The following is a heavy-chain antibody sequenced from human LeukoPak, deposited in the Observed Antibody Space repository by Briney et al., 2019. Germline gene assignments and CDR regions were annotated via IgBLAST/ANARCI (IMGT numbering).Heavy chain of an antibody. J-gene: IGHJ4*02. D-gene: IGHD3-10*01. CDR1: GFTFSNYW. CDR3: ARGGHRQKEF. Sequence: GGSLRLSCAASGFTFSNYWTTWVRQSPGKGLEWVAIIKQDGSDKYYVDSVKGRFTISRDNAKNSLYLQMSSLRAEDTAVYYCARGGHRQKEFWGQGTLVTVSS. CDR2: IKQDGSDK. V-gene: IGHV3-7*01.